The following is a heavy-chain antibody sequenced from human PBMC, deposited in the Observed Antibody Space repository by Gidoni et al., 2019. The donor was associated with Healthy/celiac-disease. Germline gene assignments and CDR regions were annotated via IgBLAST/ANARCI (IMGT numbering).Heavy chain of an antibody. J-gene: IGHJ3*02. D-gene: IGHD6-19*01. V-gene: IGHV3-30*18. Sequence: QVQLVESGGGVVQPGRSLRLSCSASGFTFSSYGMHWVRQAPGKGLEWVAVISYDGSNKYYADSVKGRFTISRDNSKNTLYLQMNSLRAEDTAVYYCAKTMHGYSSAQDAFDIWGQGTMVTVSS. CDR3: AKTMHGYSSAQDAFDI. CDR2: ISYDGSNK. CDR1: GFTFSSYG.